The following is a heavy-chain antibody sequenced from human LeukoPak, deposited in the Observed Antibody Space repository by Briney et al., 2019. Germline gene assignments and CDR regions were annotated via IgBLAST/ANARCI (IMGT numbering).Heavy chain of an antibody. Sequence: PGGSLRLSCAASGFTFSSYAMSWVRQAPGKGLEWVSAISGSGGSTYYADSVKGRFTISRDNSKNTLYLQMNSLRAEDTAVYYCARAYCSSTSCYEEPDAFDIWGQGTMVTVSS. CDR1: GFTFSSYA. J-gene: IGHJ3*02. V-gene: IGHV3-23*01. D-gene: IGHD2-2*01. CDR2: ISGSGGST. CDR3: ARAYCSSTSCYEEPDAFDI.